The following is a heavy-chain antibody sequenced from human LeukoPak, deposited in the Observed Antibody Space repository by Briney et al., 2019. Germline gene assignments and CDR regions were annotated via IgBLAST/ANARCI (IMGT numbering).Heavy chain of an antibody. J-gene: IGHJ6*03. CDR1: GFTFTSHG. D-gene: IGHD3-10*01. CDR3: ARERGYYGSGSSRYYYYYMDV. V-gene: IGHV1-18*01. Sequence: ASVKVSCKVSGFTFTSHGISWVRQAPGQGLEWMAWITAYNDNRNYAQKFQGRVTITADESTNTAYMELSSLRSEDTAVYYCARERGYYGSGSSRYYYYYMDVWGKGTTVTISS. CDR2: ITAYNDNR.